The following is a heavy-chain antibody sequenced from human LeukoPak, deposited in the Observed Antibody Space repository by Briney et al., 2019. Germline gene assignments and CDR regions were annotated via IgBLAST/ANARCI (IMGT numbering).Heavy chain of an antibody. CDR3: AGGLLGSAFDI. V-gene: IGHV1-46*01. Sequence: ASVKVSCKASGYSFSSYYMHWVRQAPGQGLEWMGIINPSGGSTSYAQKFQGRVTMTRDTSTSTVYMELSSLRSEDTAVYYCAGGLLGSAFDIWGQGTMVTVSS. CDR2: INPSGGST. J-gene: IGHJ3*02. D-gene: IGHD2-21*01. CDR1: GYSFSSYY.